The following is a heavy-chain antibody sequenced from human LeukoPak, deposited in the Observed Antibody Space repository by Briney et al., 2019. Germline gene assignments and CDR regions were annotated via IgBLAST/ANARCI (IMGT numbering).Heavy chain of an antibody. CDR2: IYYSGST. V-gene: IGHV4-59*01. J-gene: IGHJ2*01. CDR3: ARGMRPYWYFDL. Sequence: SETLSLTCTVSGGSISSYYWSWIRQPPGKGLEWIGYIYYSGSTNYNPSLKSRVTISVDTSKNQFSLKLSSVTAADTAVYYCARGMRPYWYFDLWGRGTLVTVSS. CDR1: GGSISSYY.